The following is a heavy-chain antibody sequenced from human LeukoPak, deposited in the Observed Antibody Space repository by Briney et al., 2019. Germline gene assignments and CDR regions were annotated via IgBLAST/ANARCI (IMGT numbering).Heavy chain of an antibody. CDR1: GLTFSSYW. CDR2: IKQDGSEM. D-gene: IGHD3-16*01. CDR3: TMRGYVSSPGLN. J-gene: IGHJ4*02. V-gene: IGHV3-7*02. Sequence: GGSLRLSCAASGLTFSSYWMNWVRQAPGKGLEWVANIKQDGSEMYYVDSVKGRFTISRDNAKNSLYLQMNSLRAEDTAVYYCTMRGYVSSPGLNWGQGTLVTVSS.